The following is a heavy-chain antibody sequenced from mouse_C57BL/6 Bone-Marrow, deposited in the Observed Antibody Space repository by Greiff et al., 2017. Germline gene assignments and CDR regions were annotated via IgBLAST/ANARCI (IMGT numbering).Heavy chain of an antibody. CDR3: ARGDTVVPYWYFDV. D-gene: IGHD1-1*01. CDR1: GYTFTSYG. V-gene: IGHV1-81*01. CDR2: IYPRSGNT. Sequence: QVQLQQSGAELARPGASVKLSCKASGYTFTSYGISWVKQRTGQGLEWIGEIYPRSGNTYYNEKFKGKATLTADKSSSTAYMELRSLTSEDSAVYFCARGDTVVPYWYFDVWGTGTTVTVSS. J-gene: IGHJ1*03.